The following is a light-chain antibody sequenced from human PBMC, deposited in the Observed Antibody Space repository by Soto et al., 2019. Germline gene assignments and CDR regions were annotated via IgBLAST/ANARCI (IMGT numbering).Light chain of an antibody. CDR2: AAS. CDR1: QSIATY. CDR3: QQSYNTPRT. Sequence: DIQMTESPSSLSASVGDRVTITCRASQSIATYLNWYQQKPGKAPNLLIYAASSLQGGVPSRFSGSVSGTDFTLTISSLQPEDFATYYCQQSYNTPRTFGQGTKVEIK. V-gene: IGKV1-39*01. J-gene: IGKJ1*01.